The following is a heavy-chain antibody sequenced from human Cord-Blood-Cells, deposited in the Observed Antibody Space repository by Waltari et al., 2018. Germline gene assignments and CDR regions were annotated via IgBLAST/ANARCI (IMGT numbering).Heavy chain of an antibody. V-gene: IGHV4-39*01. CDR3: ARHQTGDLTNFDL. Sequence: QLQLQESGPGLVKLSETLSPTCTVSGGSSRSSSSYGGWFRQPTGKGLEWIGSIYYSGSTYYNPSLKSRVTISVDTSKNQFSLKLSSVTAADTAVYYCARHQTGDLTNFDLWGRGTLVTVSS. J-gene: IGHJ2*01. D-gene: IGHD7-27*01. CDR1: GGSSRSSSSY. CDR2: IYYSGST.